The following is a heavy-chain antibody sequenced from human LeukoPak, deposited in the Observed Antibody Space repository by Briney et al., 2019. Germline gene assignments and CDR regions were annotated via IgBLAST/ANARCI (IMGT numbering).Heavy chain of an antibody. CDR2: ISSSGSTK. CDR3: VYGSGRTRGFDY. D-gene: IGHD3-10*01. Sequence: LSLTCAVYGGSFSGYYWSWIRQPPGKGLEWVSYISSSGSTKYYADSVKGRFTISRDNAENSLFLQMNSLRAEDTAVYYCVYGSGRTRGFDYWGQGTLVTVSS. CDR1: GGSFSGYY. J-gene: IGHJ4*02. V-gene: IGHV3-11*04.